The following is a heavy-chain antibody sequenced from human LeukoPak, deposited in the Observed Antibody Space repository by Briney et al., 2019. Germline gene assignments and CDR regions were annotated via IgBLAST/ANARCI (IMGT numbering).Heavy chain of an antibody. CDR1: GFTFSSYG. V-gene: IGHV3-30*02. J-gene: IGHJ4*02. D-gene: IGHD4-17*01. CDR2: IRYDGNNK. Sequence: GGSLRPSCAASGFTFSSYGFNWVRLAPGKGLEWVAFIRYDGNNKYYADSVKGRFIISRDKSKSTLYLQMNSLRGEDTAVYYCARDLGDSFDYWGQGTLVTVSS. CDR3: ARDLGDSFDY.